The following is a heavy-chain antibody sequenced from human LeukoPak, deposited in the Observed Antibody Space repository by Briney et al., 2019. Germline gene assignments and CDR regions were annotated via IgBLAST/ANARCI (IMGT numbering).Heavy chain of an antibody. Sequence: SVKVSCKASGGTFSSYAISWVRQAPGQGLEWMGGIIPIFGTANYAQKFQGRVTITADESTSTAYMELSSLRSEDTAVYYCARVWGRGSSPGLGVDYWGQGTLVTVSS. CDR2: IIPIFGTA. V-gene: IGHV1-69*13. J-gene: IGHJ4*02. CDR3: ARVWGRGSSPGLGVDY. D-gene: IGHD6-6*01. CDR1: GGTFSSYA.